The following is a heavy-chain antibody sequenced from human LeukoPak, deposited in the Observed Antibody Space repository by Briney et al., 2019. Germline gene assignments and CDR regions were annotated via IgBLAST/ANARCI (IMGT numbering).Heavy chain of an antibody. Sequence: QPGGSLRLSCAASGFTFSTYGIHWVRQAPGKGLEWVAVISYDGSNKYYADSVKGRFTISRDNSKNTLYLQLNSLRAEDTAVFYCARARDGEYFQHWGQGTLVTVSS. CDR3: ARARDGEYFQH. CDR2: ISYDGSNK. CDR1: GFTFSTYG. D-gene: IGHD5-24*01. V-gene: IGHV3-30*03. J-gene: IGHJ1*01.